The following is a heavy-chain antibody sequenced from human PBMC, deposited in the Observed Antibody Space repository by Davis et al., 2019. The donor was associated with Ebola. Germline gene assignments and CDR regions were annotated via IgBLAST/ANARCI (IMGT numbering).Heavy chain of an antibody. V-gene: IGHV3-74*01. CDR1: GFAFHAYW. CDR3: ARSHYYNGRDL. Sequence: PGGSLRLSCAASGFAFHAYWMHWIRETPEALLLFADTHPEGVTIRYADSVRGRFTISRDNVNSILYLQMNSLRPEDSAIYYCARSHYYNGRDLWGQGTRVTVSS. D-gene: IGHD3-10*01. CDR2: THPEGVTI. J-gene: IGHJ6*02.